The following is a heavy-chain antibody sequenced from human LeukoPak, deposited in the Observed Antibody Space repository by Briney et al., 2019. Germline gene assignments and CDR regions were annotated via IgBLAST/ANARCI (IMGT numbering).Heavy chain of an antibody. V-gene: IGHV3-21*01. CDR2: IESSSTYI. D-gene: IGHD6-19*01. CDR1: GFTFDDYA. J-gene: IGHJ6*02. CDR3: SRVLYSSGWVFGGYCAMDV. Sequence: GGSLRLSCAASGFTFDDYAMHWVRQAPGKGLEWVSSIESSSTYIYYADSVKGRFTVSRNNAENSLYLQMNSLRAEDTAVYYCSRVLYSSGWVFGGYCAMDVWGQGTTVTVSS.